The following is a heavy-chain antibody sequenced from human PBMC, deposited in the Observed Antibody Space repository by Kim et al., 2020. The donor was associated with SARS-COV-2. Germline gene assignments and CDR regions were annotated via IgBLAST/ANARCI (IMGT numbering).Heavy chain of an antibody. D-gene: IGHD3-3*01. Sequence: GGSLRLSCAASGFTFSSYGMHWVRQAPGKGLEWVAVIWYDGSNKYYADSVKGRFTISRDNSKNTLYLQMNSLRAEDTAVYYCARDRGLSRFLEWLHEVNYYYYGMDVWGQGTTVTVSS. CDR1: GFTFSSYG. J-gene: IGHJ6*02. CDR3: ARDRGLSRFLEWLHEVNYYYYGMDV. CDR2: IWYDGSNK. V-gene: IGHV3-33*01.